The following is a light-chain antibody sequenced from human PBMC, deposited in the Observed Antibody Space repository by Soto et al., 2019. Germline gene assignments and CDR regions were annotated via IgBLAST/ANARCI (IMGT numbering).Light chain of an antibody. V-gene: IGKV3-11*01. CDR3: QQRSNWPWT. CDR2: DAS. J-gene: IGKJ1*01. CDR1: QSVSSY. Sequence: EIVLTQSPATLSLSPGERATLSCRASQSVSSYLAWYQQKPGQAPRLLIYDASNRATGIPARFSGSGSGTDFTLTSSSLEPEDFGVYYCQQRSNWPWTFGQGTKVEIK.